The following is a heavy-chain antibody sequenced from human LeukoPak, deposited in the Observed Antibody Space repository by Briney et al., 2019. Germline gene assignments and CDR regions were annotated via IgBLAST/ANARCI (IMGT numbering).Heavy chain of an antibody. V-gene: IGHV3-23*01. CDR2: ISGSGGST. CDR3: AKDPTVTRDY. D-gene: IGHD4-4*01. J-gene: IGHJ4*02. CDR1: GFTFSSYS. Sequence: QSGGSLRLSCAASGFTFSSYSMTWVRQAPGKGLEWVSAISGSGGSTYYADSVKGRFTISRDNSKNTLYLQMNSLRAEDTAVYYCAKDPTVTRDYWGQGTLVTVSS.